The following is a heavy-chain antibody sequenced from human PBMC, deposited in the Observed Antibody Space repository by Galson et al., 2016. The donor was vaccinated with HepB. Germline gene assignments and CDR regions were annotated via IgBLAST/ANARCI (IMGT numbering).Heavy chain of an antibody. CDR2: INAGKGNT. Sequence: SVKVSCKASGYSFSDYAFHWVRQAPGQRLEWMGWINAGKGNTEYSQKFQGRVSITSDTSATTVHMELSRLRHEDTAVYFCARGELATGFDDWGQGTLVTVFS. V-gene: IGHV1-3*01. D-gene: IGHD1-1*01. CDR1: GYSFSDYA. CDR3: ARGELATGFDD. J-gene: IGHJ4*02.